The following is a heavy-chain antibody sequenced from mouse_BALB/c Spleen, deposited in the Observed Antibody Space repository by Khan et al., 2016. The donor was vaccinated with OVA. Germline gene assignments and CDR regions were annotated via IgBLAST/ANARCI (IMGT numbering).Heavy chain of an antibody. V-gene: IGHV3-8*02. CDR3: ARSTYRYAFVY. J-gene: IGHJ3*01. D-gene: IGHD2-14*01. Sequence: EVQLQESGPSLVQPSQTLSLTCSVTGDSITSGYWNWIRTFPGNKLEYMGYMIYSGNTYYNPSLKSRISITRHTSKNQYYLQLNSLPTEDTATYYCARSTYRYAFVYWGQGTLVTVSA. CDR2: MIYSGNT. CDR1: GDSITSGY.